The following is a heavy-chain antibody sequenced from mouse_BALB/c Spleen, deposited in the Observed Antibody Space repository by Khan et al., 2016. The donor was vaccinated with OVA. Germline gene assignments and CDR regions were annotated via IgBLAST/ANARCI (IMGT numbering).Heavy chain of an antibody. CDR1: GFSLNNYS. V-gene: IGHV2-2*02. CDR3: ARRGYDYGRGALFAY. Sequence: VQLQESGPGLVQPSQSLSITCTVSGFSLNNYSVHWVRQSPGKGLEWLGAIWSAGSTAYNAAFIARLTISKDNSRSQVFFKINSLQPKDTAIYYCARRGYDYGRGALFAYWGQGTPVTVSA. CDR2: IWSAGST. J-gene: IGHJ3*01. D-gene: IGHD2-4*01.